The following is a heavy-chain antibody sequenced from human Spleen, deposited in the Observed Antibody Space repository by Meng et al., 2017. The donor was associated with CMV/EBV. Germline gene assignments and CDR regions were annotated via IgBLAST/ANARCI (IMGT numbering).Heavy chain of an antibody. Sequence: ASVKVSCKASGYTFSRYGISWVRQAPGQGLEWMGWISANNGNTKYAQKFQGRVTMSTDTSTSTAYMELRSLRSDDTAFYYCARVRQDRYGYKYYYGMDVWGQGTTVTVSS. CDR3: ARVRQDRYGYKYYYGMDV. CDR2: ISANNGNT. J-gene: IGHJ6*02. D-gene: IGHD5-18*01. CDR1: GYTFSRYG. V-gene: IGHV1-18*01.